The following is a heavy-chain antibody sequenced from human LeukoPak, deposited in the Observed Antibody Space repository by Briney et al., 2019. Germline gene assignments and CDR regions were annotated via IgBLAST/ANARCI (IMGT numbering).Heavy chain of an antibody. CDR3: ARDLVVVPAADFDY. D-gene: IGHD2-2*01. Sequence: GGSLRLSCVASGFTFGDNYMSWIRQAPGKGLECLSYISGSGTTIYYADSVKGRFTISRDNAKDSLYLQMNSLRAEDTAVYYCARDLVVVPAADFDYWGQGTLVTVSS. J-gene: IGHJ4*02. CDR2: ISGSGTTI. V-gene: IGHV3-11*04. CDR1: GFTFGDNY.